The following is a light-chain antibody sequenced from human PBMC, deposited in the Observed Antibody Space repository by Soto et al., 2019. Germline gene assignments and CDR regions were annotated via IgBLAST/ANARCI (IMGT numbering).Light chain of an antibody. V-gene: IGLV2-14*03. CDR2: DVG. CDR1: SNVVGGYNS. CDR3: SSYTSSMTNV. Sequence: FVLTPPSSLSWAPGQAITISFPGTSNVVGGYNSVSWYQHHPGKAPKLILYDVGDRPSGVSYRFSGSKSGNTASLTISGLQAADEADYFCSSYTSSMTNVFGSGTKVTVL. J-gene: IGLJ1*01.